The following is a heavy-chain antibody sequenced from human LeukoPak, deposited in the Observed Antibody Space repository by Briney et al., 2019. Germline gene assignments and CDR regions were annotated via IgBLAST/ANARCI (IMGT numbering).Heavy chain of an antibody. V-gene: IGHV3-23*01. CDR2: ISGSGGST. Sequence: GGSLRLSCAASGFTFSSYAMSWVRQAPGKGLEWVSAISGSGGSTYYADSVKGRFTISRDNSKNTLYLQMNSLRAEDTAVYYCAKDQGEQLCFLNCLTFDYWGQGTLVTVSS. J-gene: IGHJ4*02. D-gene: IGHD5-18*01. CDR3: AKDQGEQLCFLNCLTFDY. CDR1: GFTFSSYA.